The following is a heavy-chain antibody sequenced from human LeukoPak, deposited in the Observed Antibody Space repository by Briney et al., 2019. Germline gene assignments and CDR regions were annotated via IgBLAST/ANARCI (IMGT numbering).Heavy chain of an antibody. CDR2: IYYSGST. V-gene: IGHV4-59*08. CDR3: ARSRRIAAAGSVFDY. J-gene: IGHJ4*02. Sequence: SETLSLTCTVSGGSISSYYWSWIRQPPGKGLEWIGYIYYSGSTNYNPSLKSRVTISVDTSKNQFSLKLSSVTAADTAVYYCARSRRIAAAGSVFDYWGQGTLVTVSS. CDR1: GGSISSYY. D-gene: IGHD6-13*01.